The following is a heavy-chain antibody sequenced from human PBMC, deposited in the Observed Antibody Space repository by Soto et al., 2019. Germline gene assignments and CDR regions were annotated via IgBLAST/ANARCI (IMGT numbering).Heavy chain of an antibody. CDR3: AKGPYSSGWYPFDY. J-gene: IGHJ4*02. V-gene: IGHV3-23*01. CDR1: GFTFSSYA. CDR2: ISGSGGST. Sequence: PGGSLRLSCAASGFTFSSYAMSWVRQAPGKGLEWVSAISGSGGSTYYADSVKGWFTISRDNSKNPLYLQMNSLRAEDTAVYYCAKGPYSSGWYPFDYWGQGTLVTVSS. D-gene: IGHD6-19*01.